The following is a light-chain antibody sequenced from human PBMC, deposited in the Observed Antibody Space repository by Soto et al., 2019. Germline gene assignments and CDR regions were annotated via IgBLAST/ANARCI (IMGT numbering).Light chain of an antibody. CDR2: KAS. Sequence: DIQMTQSPSTLSASVGDRVTITCRASQSISSWLAWYQQTPGKAPKLLISKASSLEGGVPSRFSGSGSGTDFTLTISSLQPDDFATYYCQQYNAYSGTFGQGTKVEVK. CDR1: QSISSW. CDR3: QQYNAYSGT. J-gene: IGKJ1*01. V-gene: IGKV1-5*03.